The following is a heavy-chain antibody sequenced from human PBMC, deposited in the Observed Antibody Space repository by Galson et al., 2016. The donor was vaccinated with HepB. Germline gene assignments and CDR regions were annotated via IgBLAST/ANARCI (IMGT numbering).Heavy chain of an antibody. CDR1: GYTFSNYG. J-gene: IGHJ5*02. Sequence: SVKVSCKASGYTFSNYGIHWVRQAPGQGLDWMGWINAGNGYRKYSQKFQGRVTITRDTSASTDYMELSSLRYEDTAVYYCSRGASYGSGGYYTWFDPWGQGTLVTVSS. V-gene: IGHV1-3*01. D-gene: IGHD3-10*01. CDR3: SRGASYGSGGYYTWFDP. CDR2: INAGNGYR.